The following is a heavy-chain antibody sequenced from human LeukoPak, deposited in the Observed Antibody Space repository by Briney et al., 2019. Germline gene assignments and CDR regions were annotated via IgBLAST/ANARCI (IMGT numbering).Heavy chain of an antibody. V-gene: IGHV4-34*01. CDR3: ARGLDYYDSSGYYIDAFDI. CDR2: INHSGST. CDR1: GGSFSGYY. J-gene: IGHJ3*02. D-gene: IGHD3-22*01. Sequence: PSETLSLTCAVYGGSFSGYYWSWIRQPPGKGLEWIGEINHSGSTNYNPSLKSRVTISVDTSKNQFSLKLSSVTAADTAVYYCARGLDYYDSSGYYIDAFDIWGQGTMVTVSS.